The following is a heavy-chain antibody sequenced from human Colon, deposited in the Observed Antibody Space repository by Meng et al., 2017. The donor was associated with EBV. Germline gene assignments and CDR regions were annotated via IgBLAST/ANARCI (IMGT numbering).Heavy chain of an antibody. V-gene: IGHV4-30-2*01. J-gene: IGHJ5*02. CDR1: GDSISSGDYS. D-gene: IGHD2-21*02. Sequence: QLLLQQSDSGLVQPSQSLSLTCAVAGDSISSGDYSLSWIRQPPGQGLEWIGYIYHGGTTYNTSLKSRVTISVDNSKNQFSLRLTSVTAADTAVYYCARGPYCGGDCYWFDPWGQGTLVTVSS. CDR3: ARGPYCGGDCYWFDP. CDR2: IYHGGTT.